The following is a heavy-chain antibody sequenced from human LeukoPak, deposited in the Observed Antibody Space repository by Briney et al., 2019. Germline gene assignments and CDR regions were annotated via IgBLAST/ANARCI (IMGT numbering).Heavy chain of an antibody. J-gene: IGHJ4*02. CDR1: GYTFTSYY. Sequence: ASVKVSCKASGYTFTSYYMHWVRQAPGQGLEWMGIINPSGGSTNYAQKFQGRVTITADKSTSTAYMELSSLRSEDTAVYYCAGGDSSGYQLDYWDQGTLVTVSS. D-gene: IGHD3-22*01. V-gene: IGHV1-46*01. CDR3: AGGDSSGYQLDY. CDR2: INPSGGST.